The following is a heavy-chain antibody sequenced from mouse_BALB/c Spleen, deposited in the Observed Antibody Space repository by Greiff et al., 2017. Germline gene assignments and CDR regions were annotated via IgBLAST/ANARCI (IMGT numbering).Heavy chain of an antibody. CDR3: ARRGNDYDVGYYAMDY. Sequence: EVQGVESGGGLVKPGGSLKLSCAASGFTFSDYYMYWVRQTPEKRLEWVATISDGGSYTYYPDSVKGRFTISRDNAKNNLYLQMSSLKSEDTAMYYCARRGNDYDVGYYAMDYWGQGTSVTVSS. D-gene: IGHD2-4*01. CDR1: GFTFSDYY. CDR2: ISDGGSYT. V-gene: IGHV5-4*02. J-gene: IGHJ4*01.